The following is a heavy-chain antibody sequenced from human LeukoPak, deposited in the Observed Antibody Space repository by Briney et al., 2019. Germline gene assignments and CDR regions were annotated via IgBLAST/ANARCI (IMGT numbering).Heavy chain of an antibody. CDR3: ARDDPIRYCSSTSCYALDY. V-gene: IGHV4-4*07. CDR1: GGSISSYY. J-gene: IGHJ4*02. Sequence: SETLSLTCTVSGGSISSYYWSWIRQPAGKGLEWIGRIYTSGSTNYNPSLKSRVTMSVDTSKNQFSLKLSSVTAADTAVYYCARDDPIRYCSSTSCYALDYWGQGTLVTVSS. D-gene: IGHD2-2*01. CDR2: IYTSGST.